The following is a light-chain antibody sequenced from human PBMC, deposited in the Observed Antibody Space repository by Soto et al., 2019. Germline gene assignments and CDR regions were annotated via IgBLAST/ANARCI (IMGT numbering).Light chain of an antibody. CDR3: QQYHTSPLT. CDR1: QSVSSSY. CDR2: GAS. V-gene: IGKV3-20*01. Sequence: EIVLTQSPGTLSLSPGERATLSCRASQSVSSSYIAWYQQRRGQAPRRLIYGASIRATGTPDRFSGSGSGTDFTLTISRLEPEDFALYSCQQYHTSPLTFGQGTKVDIK. J-gene: IGKJ1*01.